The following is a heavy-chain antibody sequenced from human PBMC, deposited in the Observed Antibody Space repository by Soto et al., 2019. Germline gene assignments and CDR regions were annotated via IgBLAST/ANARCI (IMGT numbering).Heavy chain of an antibody. CDR2: ISSSSTI. J-gene: IGHJ4*02. V-gene: IGHV3-48*02. CDR1: TFTFNNYG. D-gene: IGHD6-19*01. Sequence: EVQLVESGGGLVQPGGSLRLSCAASTFTFNNYGVHWVRQAPGKGLEWLSYISSSSTIYYADSVKGRFTISRDSAKNSQYLQLNSLRDEDTAVYYCARGEWLAIDYWGQGTLVIVSS. CDR3: ARGEWLAIDY.